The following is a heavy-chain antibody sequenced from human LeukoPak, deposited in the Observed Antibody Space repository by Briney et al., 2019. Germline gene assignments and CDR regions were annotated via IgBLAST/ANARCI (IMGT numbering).Heavy chain of an antibody. CDR2: INPNSGGT. V-gene: IGHV1-2*02. CDR3: ARGAARDSSGWYDY. Sequence: GASVRVSSKASGYTFTTTGTSWVRQAPGQGLEWMGWINPNSGGTHYAQKFQGRVALTRDTSISTAYMELSRLTSDDVAVYYCARGAARDSSGWYDYGGQGTLVTVS. J-gene: IGHJ4*02. CDR1: GYTFTTTG. D-gene: IGHD6-19*01.